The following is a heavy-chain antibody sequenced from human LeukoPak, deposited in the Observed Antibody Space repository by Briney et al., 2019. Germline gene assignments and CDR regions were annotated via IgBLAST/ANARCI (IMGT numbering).Heavy chain of an antibody. J-gene: IGHJ4*02. D-gene: IGHD3-10*01. Sequence: GESLKISCKGSGYRFTTYWIGWVRQMPGKGLEWMAIIYPGDSDIRYSPSFQGQVTISADKSISTAYLQWNSLKASDTAMYYCARHHSGSGSFSFAYWGQGTQVTVSS. V-gene: IGHV5-51*01. CDR1: GYRFTTYW. CDR2: IYPGDSDI. CDR3: ARHHSGSGSFSFAY.